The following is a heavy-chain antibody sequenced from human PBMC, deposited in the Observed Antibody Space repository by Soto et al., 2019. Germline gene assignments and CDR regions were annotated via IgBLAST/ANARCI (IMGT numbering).Heavy chain of an antibody. V-gene: IGHV3-9*01. D-gene: IGHD3-22*01. CDR1: GFTFHNYA. J-gene: IGHJ4*02. CDR3: ARVRPYDYNDSGYYGPNFDY. CDR2: ISWNSGNI. Sequence: GGSLRLSCAASGFTFHNYAMHWVRQAPGKGLEWVAGISWNSGNIDFGDSVKGRFTISRDNAKNTLYLQMNSLRADDTAVYYCARVRPYDYNDSGYYGPNFDYWGQGTLVTVSS.